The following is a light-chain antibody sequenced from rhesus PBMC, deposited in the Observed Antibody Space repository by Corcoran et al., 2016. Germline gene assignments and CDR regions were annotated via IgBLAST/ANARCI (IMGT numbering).Light chain of an antibody. Sequence: DIQMTQSPSSLSASVGDRVTNTCRASQGITNDLAWYQQKPGETPKLLIYEASSLQSGIPSRFSGSGSGTDFTLTISSLQSDDFATYYCQHYYSTPFTFGPGTKLDIK. CDR2: EAS. V-gene: IGKV1-25*01. J-gene: IGKJ3*01. CDR3: QHYYSTPFT. CDR1: QGITND.